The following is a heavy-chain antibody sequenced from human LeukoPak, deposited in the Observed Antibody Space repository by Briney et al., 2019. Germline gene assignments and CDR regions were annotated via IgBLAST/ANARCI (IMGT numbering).Heavy chain of an antibody. CDR2: IYYSGST. Sequence: SQTLSLTCTVSGGSIGSGGYYWSWIRQHPGKGLEWIGYIYYSGSTYYNPSLKSRVTISVDTSKNQFSLKLSSVTAADTAVYYCARGKLYCSGGSCWPYYFDYWGQGTLVTVSS. D-gene: IGHD2-15*01. J-gene: IGHJ4*02. V-gene: IGHV4-31*03. CDR1: GGSIGSGGYY. CDR3: ARGKLYCSGGSCWPYYFDY.